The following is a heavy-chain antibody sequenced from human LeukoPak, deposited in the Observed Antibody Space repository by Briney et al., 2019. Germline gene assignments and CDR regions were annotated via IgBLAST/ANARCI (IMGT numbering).Heavy chain of an antibody. CDR3: ARGGEGVRYFDWFGIDY. CDR2: ISAYNGNT. CDR1: GYTFTSYG. D-gene: IGHD3-9*01. V-gene: IGHV1-18*01. Sequence: ASVKVSCKASGYTFTSYGISWVRQAPGQGLEWMGWISAYNGNTNYAQKLQGRVTITTDTSTSTAYMELRSLRSDDTAVYYCARGGEGVRYFDWFGIDYWGQGTLVTVSS. J-gene: IGHJ4*02.